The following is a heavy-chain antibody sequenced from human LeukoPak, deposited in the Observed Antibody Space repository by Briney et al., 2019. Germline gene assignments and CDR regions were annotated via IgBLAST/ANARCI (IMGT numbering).Heavy chain of an antibody. CDR3: ARDSSPYYYGSGSPN. Sequence: GGSLRLSCAASKFTFSDYSMSWVRQAPGKGLEWVSSISSIRNYIYYADSVKGRFTVSRDNAKNSLYLQMNSLRAEDTALYYCARDSSPYYYGSGSPNWGQGTLVTVSS. CDR2: ISSIRNYI. V-gene: IGHV3-21*04. J-gene: IGHJ4*02. D-gene: IGHD3-10*01. CDR1: KFTFSDYS.